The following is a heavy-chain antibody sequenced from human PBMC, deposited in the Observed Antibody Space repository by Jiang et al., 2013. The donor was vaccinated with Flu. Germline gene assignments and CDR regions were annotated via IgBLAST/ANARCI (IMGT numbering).Heavy chain of an antibody. V-gene: IGHV3-33*01. CDR2: IWYDGSNK. J-gene: IGHJ4*02. Sequence: VQLLESGGGVVQPGRSLRLSCAASGFTFSSYGMHWVRQAPGKGLEWVAVIWYDGSNKYYADSVKGRFTISRDNSKNTLYLQMNSLRAEDTAVYYCARDIGYQLPDYWGQGTLVTVSS. CDR3: ARDIGYQLPDY. CDR1: GFTFSSYG. D-gene: IGHD2-2*01.